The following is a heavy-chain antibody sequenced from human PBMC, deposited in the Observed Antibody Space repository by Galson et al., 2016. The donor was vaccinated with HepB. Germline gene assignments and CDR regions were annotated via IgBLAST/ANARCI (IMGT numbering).Heavy chain of an antibody. CDR2: ITRSGAAT. D-gene: IGHD3-16*01. V-gene: IGHV3-23*01. J-gene: IGHJ4*02. CDR3: GKHGGFDY. Sequence: LRLSCAASGFSFSNSGMSWVRQAPGRGLEWVSGITRSGAATHYADFVKGRFTISRDNSRNTLYLYMNSLTDCDTAVYYCGKHGGFDYWGQGALVTVSS. CDR1: GFSFSNSG.